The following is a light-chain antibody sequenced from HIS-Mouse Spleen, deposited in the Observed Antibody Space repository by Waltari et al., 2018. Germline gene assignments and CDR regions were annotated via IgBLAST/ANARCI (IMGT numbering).Light chain of an antibody. CDR2: AAS. CDR1: QSISSY. CDR3: PQSYSTPRT. V-gene: IGKV1-39*01. Sequence: DIQMTQSPSSLSASVGDRVTITCRASQSISSYLNWYQQKPGKAPKLLIYAASSLQSGGSSRFSGSGSETDFTLTINSMQTEDFATYYCPQSYSTPRTFGQATKVEIK. J-gene: IGKJ1*01.